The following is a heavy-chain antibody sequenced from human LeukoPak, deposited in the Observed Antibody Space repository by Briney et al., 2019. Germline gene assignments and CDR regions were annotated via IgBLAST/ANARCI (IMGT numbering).Heavy chain of an antibody. CDR1: AGSISSYY. CDR2: IYYSGST. Sequence: SETLSLTCTLSAGSISSYYWSSIRQPPGKGREWIGYIYYSGSTNYNPSLKSRVTISVDTSKNQFSLKLSSVTAADKAAYYCARGEVAAIPLDYWGQGTLVTVSS. D-gene: IGHD2-21*02. V-gene: IGHV4-59*01. CDR3: ARGEVAAIPLDY. J-gene: IGHJ4*02.